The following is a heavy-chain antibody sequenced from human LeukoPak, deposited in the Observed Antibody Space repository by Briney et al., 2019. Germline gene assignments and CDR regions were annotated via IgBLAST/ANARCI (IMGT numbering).Heavy chain of an antibody. J-gene: IGHJ4*02. Sequence: SVKVSCKASGGTFSGYAISWVRQAPGQGLEWMGRIIPILGIANYAQKFQGRVTITADKSTSTAYMELSSLRSEDTAVYYCARAAAAGTTLKYWGQGTLVTVSS. D-gene: IGHD6-13*01. CDR2: IIPILGIA. CDR1: GGTFSGYA. CDR3: ARAAAAGTTLKY. V-gene: IGHV1-69*04.